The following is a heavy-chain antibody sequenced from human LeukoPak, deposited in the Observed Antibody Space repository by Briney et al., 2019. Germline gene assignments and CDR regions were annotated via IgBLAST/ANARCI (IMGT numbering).Heavy chain of an antibody. CDR1: GFTFSDYY. D-gene: IGHD2-2*01. J-gene: IGHJ4*02. Sequence: GGSLRLSCAASGFTFSDYYMSWIRQAPGKGLEWVSYISSTGSTIYYADSVKGRFTISRDNAKNSLFLQMNSLRAEDTAVYCCARGYCTSTICYAPFGYWGQGTLVTVSS. CDR3: ARGYCTSTICYAPFGY. CDR2: ISSTGSTI. V-gene: IGHV3-11*01.